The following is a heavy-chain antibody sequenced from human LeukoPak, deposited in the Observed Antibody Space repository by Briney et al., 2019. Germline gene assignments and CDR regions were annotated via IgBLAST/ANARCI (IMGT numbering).Heavy chain of an antibody. Sequence: SQTLSLTCAISGDSVSGNSAAWNWIRQSPSRGLEWLGRTYYRSKWYNDYAVSVKSRITINPDTSKNQFSLQLNSVTPEDTAVYYCARTPRRYSSSWASFDYWGQGTLVTVSS. CDR3: ARTPRRYSSSWASFDY. D-gene: IGHD6-13*01. CDR2: TYYRSKWYN. J-gene: IGHJ4*02. V-gene: IGHV6-1*01. CDR1: GDSVSGNSAA.